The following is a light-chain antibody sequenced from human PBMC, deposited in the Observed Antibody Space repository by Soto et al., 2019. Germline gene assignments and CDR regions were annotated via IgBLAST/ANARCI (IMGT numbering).Light chain of an antibody. V-gene: IGKV1-39*01. CDR1: HSINTY. J-gene: IGKJ5*01. CDR2: AAH. Sequence: LSPASLAASKGDRVTITCLASHSINTYLNWYHQKLGKAPDHLIYAAHSLQSPVPSMFSCSATETDYTLTISGLQLEYFATYYCQQNYTIPITTDQGTRLEIK. CDR3: QQNYTIPIT.